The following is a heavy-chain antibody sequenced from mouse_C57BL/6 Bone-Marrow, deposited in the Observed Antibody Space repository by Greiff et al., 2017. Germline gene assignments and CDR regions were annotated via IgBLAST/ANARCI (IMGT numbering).Heavy chain of an antibody. CDR2: SDPSDSYT. J-gene: IGHJ3*01. CDR1: GYTFTSYW. D-gene: IGHD2-4*01. V-gene: IGHV1-59*01. Sequence: QVQLQQPGAELVRPGTSVKLSCKASGYTFTSYWMHWVKQRPGQGLEWIGVSDPSDSYTNYNQKFKGKATLTVDTSSSTAYMQLSSLTSEDSAVYYCARWDYDWFAYWGQGTLVTVSA. CDR3: ARWDYDWFAY.